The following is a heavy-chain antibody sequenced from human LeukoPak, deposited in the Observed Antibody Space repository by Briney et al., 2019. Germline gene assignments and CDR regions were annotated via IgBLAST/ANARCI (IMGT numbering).Heavy chain of an antibody. CDR1: GFTFSSNY. V-gene: IGHV3-53*01. CDR2: IYSGGST. CDR3: ARGRYSSSSGLDY. Sequence: GGSLRLSCAASGFTFSSNYMSWVRQAPGKGLEWVSVIYSGGSTYYADSVKGRFTISRDNAKDSLYLQMNSLRAEDTAVYYCARGRYSSSSGLDYWGQGTLVTVSS. D-gene: IGHD6-6*01. J-gene: IGHJ4*02.